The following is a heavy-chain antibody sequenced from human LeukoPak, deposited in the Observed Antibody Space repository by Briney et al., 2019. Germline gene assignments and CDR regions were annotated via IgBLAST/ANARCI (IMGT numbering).Heavy chain of an antibody. CDR3: ARGDPSIAVAVNGRYYFDY. J-gene: IGHJ4*02. CDR1: GGSFSGYY. CDR2: INHSGST. V-gene: IGHV4-34*01. Sequence: SETLSLTCAVYGGSFSGYYWSWIRQPPGKGLEWIGEINHSGSTNYNPSLKSRVTISVDTSKNQFSLKLSSVTAADTAVYYCARGDPSIAVAVNGRYYFDYWGQGALVTVSS. D-gene: IGHD6-19*01.